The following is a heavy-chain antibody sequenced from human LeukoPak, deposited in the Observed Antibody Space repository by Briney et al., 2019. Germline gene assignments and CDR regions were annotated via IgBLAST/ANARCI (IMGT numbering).Heavy chain of an antibody. D-gene: IGHD6-6*01. V-gene: IGHV5-51*01. CDR3: ARRGSSSSLDY. CDR2: IYPGDSDT. J-gene: IGHJ4*02. CDR1: GYTFSNYW. Sequence: GESLKISCNASGYTFSNYWIGWVRQVPGKGLEWMGIIYPGDSDTRYSPSFQGQVTISADKSISTAYLQWSSLKASDTAIYYCARRGSSSSLDYWGQGTLVTVSS.